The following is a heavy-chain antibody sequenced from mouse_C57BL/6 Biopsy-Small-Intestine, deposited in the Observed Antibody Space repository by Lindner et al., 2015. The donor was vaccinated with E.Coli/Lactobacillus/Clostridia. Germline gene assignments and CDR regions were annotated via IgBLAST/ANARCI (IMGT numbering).Heavy chain of an antibody. J-gene: IGHJ3*01. D-gene: IGHD1-1*01. V-gene: IGHV1-80*01. CDR1: GYAFSRYW. CDR3: ARERDYYGSGFAY. Sequence: VQLQESGAELVKPGASVKISCKASGYAFSRYWMNWVTQRPGKGLEWIGQIYPGDGDTDYSGDFTGKATLTADKSSSTAYMQLSSLTSEDSAVYFCARERDYYGSGFAYWGQGTLVTVSA. CDR2: IYPGDGDT.